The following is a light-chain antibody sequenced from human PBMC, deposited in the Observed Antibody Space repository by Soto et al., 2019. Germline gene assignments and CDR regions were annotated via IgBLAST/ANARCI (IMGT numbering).Light chain of an antibody. J-gene: IGLJ2*01. V-gene: IGLV2-14*01. Sequence: QSALTQPASVSGSPGQSITISCTGTSSDVGAYNHVSWYQQYPGKAPKLIIYEVSNRPSGVSNRFSGSKSGNSASLTISGLQTEDEADYYCSSYTGSTTLVVFGGGTKLTGL. CDR2: EVS. CDR1: SSDVGAYNH. CDR3: SSYTGSTTLVV.